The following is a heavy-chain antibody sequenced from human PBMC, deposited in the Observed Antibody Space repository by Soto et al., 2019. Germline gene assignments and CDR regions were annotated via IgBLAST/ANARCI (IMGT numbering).Heavy chain of an antibody. D-gene: IGHD3-16*01. J-gene: IGHJ4*02. CDR3: ASSGHTFGGVV. Sequence: PSETLSLTCTVSGASMTDHCCSWIRQPPGKGLEYIGYIFYTGNTNYNSSFKSRVTMSIDMSRNQISLNLNSVTAADTAVYYCASSGHTFGGVVWGKGILVTVS. CDR1: GASMTDHC. V-gene: IGHV4-59*11. CDR2: IFYTGNT.